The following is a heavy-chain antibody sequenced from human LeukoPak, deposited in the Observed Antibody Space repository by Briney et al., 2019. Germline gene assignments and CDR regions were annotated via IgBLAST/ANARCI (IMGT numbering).Heavy chain of an antibody. CDR2: IYRDGNT. CDR1: GITVSNNY. J-gene: IGHJ5*02. CDR3: ARVGVFCSGGSCYPNWFDP. Sequence: GGSLRLSCAASGITVSNNYMSWVRQAPGKSLEWVSFIYRDGNTYYADSVKGRFTISRDNSKNTLNLQMNSLKAEDAAMYYCARVGVFCSGGSCYPNWFDPWGQGTLVTVSS. D-gene: IGHD2-15*01. V-gene: IGHV3-53*01.